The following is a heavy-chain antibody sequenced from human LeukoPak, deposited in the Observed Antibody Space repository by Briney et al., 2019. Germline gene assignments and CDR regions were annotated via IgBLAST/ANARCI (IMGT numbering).Heavy chain of an antibody. CDR3: AKEADTAIVN. D-gene: IGHD5-18*01. CDR2: ISGSGGST. Sequence: PGGSLRLSCAASGFTFSNYGLSWVRQAPGKGLEWVSVISGSGGSTYYADSVKGRFTISRDNSKNTLYLHMNSLRAEDTALYYCAKEADTAIVNWGQGTLVTVSS. CDR1: GFTFSNYG. J-gene: IGHJ4*02. V-gene: IGHV3-23*01.